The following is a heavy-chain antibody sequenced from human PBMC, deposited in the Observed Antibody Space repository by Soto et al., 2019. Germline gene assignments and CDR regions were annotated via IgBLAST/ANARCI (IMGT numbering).Heavy chain of an antibody. CDR3: ERDRKIATLFGYRRYYLDY. CDR2: IWYDGSNK. J-gene: IGHJ4*02. CDR1: GFTFSSYG. Sequence: GGSLRLSCAASGFTFSSYGMHWVRQAPGKGLEWVAVIWYDGSNKYYADSVKGRFTISRDNSKNTLYLQMNSLRAEDTAVYYCERDRKIATLFGYRRYYLDYWGQGTLVTVSS. D-gene: IGHD2-21*01. V-gene: IGHV3-33*01.